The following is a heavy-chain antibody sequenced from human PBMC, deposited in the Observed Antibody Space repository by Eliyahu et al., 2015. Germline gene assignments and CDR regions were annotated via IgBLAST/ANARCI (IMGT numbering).Heavy chain of an antibody. J-gene: IGHJ2*01. CDR2: IKRKTDGGTT. D-gene: IGHD4-17*01. CDR3: TTDYLRSLRRTDWYFDL. V-gene: IGHV3-15*01. Sequence: PGKGLEWVGRIKRKTDGGTTDNAAPVKGRFTISRDDSKNTLYLQMSSLKTEDTAVYYCTTDYLRSLRRTDWYFDLWGRGTLVTVSS.